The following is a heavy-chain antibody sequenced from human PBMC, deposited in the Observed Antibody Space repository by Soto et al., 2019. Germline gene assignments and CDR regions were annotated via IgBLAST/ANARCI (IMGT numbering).Heavy chain of an antibody. V-gene: IGHV3-48*01. D-gene: IGHD2-15*01. J-gene: IGHJ4*02. Sequence: PGGSLRLSCAASGFTFSSYSMNWVRQAPGKGLEWVSYISSSSSTIYYADSVKGRFTISRDNAKNSLYLQMNGLRAEDTAVYYCARGPYRYCSGGSCYPYYFDYWGQGTLVTVSS. CDR2: ISSSSSTI. CDR1: GFTFSSYS. CDR3: ARGPYRYCSGGSCYPYYFDY.